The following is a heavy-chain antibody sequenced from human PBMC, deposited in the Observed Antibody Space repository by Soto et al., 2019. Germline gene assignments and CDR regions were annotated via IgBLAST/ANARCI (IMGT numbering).Heavy chain of an antibody. CDR2: ISGSGGST. Sequence: GGSLRLSCAASGFTFSSYAMSWVRQAPGKGLEWVSAISGSGGSTYYADSVNGRFTISRDNSKNTLYLQMNSLRAEDTAVYYCAKVASSGYYGPLDYWGQGTLVTVSS. J-gene: IGHJ4*02. CDR1: GFTFSSYA. D-gene: IGHD3-22*01. CDR3: AKVASSGYYGPLDY. V-gene: IGHV3-23*01.